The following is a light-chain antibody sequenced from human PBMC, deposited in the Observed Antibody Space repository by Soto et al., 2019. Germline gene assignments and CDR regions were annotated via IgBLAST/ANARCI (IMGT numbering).Light chain of an antibody. V-gene: IGLV1-51*01. CDR2: DNN. CDR3: GTWDSSLSAGGNVV. J-gene: IGLJ2*01. CDR1: SSNIGNNY. Sequence: QSVLTQPPSVSAAPGQKVTISCSGSSSNIGNNYVSWYQQLPGTAPKLLIYDNNRRPSGIPDRFSGSKSGTSATLGITGLQTGDEADYYCGTWDSSLSAGGNVVFGGGTKSPS.